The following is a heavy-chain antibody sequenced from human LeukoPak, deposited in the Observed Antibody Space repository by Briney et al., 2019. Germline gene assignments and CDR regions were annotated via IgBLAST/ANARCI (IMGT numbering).Heavy chain of an antibody. V-gene: IGHV1-46*01. Sequence: ASVKVSCKASGYTFTIYYMHWVRQAPGQVLEWLGIINPNGGGTNYAQKLQGRVTMTTDTSTSTAYMELRSLRSDDTAVYYCARDSGVGQHDTYYYYGMDVWGQGTTVTVSS. CDR3: ARDSGVGQHDTYYYYGMDV. J-gene: IGHJ6*02. D-gene: IGHD3-10*01. CDR2: INPNGGGT. CDR1: GYTFTIYY.